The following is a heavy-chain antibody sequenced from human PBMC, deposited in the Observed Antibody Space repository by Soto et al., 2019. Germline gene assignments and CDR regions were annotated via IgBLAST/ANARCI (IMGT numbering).Heavy chain of an antibody. CDR2: IYTSGNT. CDR3: ARADYCSGGSCYPVLNY. Sequence: ESGGGLVQPGGSLRLSCAVSGITVSGNYMTWVRQAPGKGLEWVSTIYTSGNTYYADSVKGRFTISRDNSKNMVYLQMNSLRAEDTAVYYCARADYCSGGSCYPVLNYWGHGTLVTVSS. J-gene: IGHJ4*01. CDR1: GITVSGNY. V-gene: IGHV3-66*01. D-gene: IGHD2-15*01.